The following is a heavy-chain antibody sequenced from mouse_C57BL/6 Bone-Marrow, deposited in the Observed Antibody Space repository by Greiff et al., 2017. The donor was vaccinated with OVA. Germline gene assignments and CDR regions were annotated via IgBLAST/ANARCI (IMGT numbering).Heavy chain of an antibody. CDR2: IYPGDGDT. J-gene: IGHJ2*01. V-gene: IGHV1-80*01. CDR3: ARVETAQATFDY. Sequence: QVQLQQSGAELVKPGASVKISCKASGYAFSSYWMNWVKQRPGKGLEWIGQIYPGDGDTNYNGKFKGKATLTADKSSSTAYMQLSSLTSEDSAVYFCARVETAQATFDYWGQGTTLTVSS. D-gene: IGHD3-2*02. CDR1: GYAFSSYW.